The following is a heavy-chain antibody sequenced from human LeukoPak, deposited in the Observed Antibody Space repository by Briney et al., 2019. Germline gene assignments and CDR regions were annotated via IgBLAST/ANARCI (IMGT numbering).Heavy chain of an antibody. CDR2: IYYSGST. J-gene: IGHJ4*02. V-gene: IGHV4-30-4*01. D-gene: IGHD3-3*01. CDR1: GASIRSGDYY. Sequence: PSQTLSLTCTVSGASIRSGDYYWSWIRQPPGKGLEWIGYIYYSGSTYYNPSLKSRVTISVDTSKNQFSLKLSSVTAADTAVYYCARGRSYDFWSGYYTVRYFDYWGQGTLVTVSS. CDR3: ARGRSYDFWSGYYTVRYFDY.